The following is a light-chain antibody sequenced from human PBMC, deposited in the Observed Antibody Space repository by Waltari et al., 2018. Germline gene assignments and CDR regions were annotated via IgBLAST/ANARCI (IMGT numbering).Light chain of an antibody. J-gene: IGKJ4*01. CDR2: AAS. CDR3: QQYNTYPPT. CDR1: QGINTY. V-gene: IGKV1-16*02. Sequence: DIQMTQSPSSLSPSVVDRLIITFRASQGINTYLAWFQQKPGKAPKSLIYAASTLQSGVSSNFSGSGSGTDCTLTISSLQPEDCATYYCQQYNTYPPTFGGGTRVEI.